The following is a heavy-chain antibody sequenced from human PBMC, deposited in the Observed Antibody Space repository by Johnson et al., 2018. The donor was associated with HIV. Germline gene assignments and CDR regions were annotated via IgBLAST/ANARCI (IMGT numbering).Heavy chain of an antibody. D-gene: IGHD1-14*01. V-gene: IGHV3-9*01. CDR1: GFSFDEYA. CDR2: IGWNSGSI. J-gene: IGHJ3*02. Sequence: EVQLVESGGGVVQPGRSLRLSCAASGFSFDEYAMHWVRQLPGKGLEWVSGIGWNSGSIGYADSVKGRFTISRDNAKNSLYLQMNSLRAEDTALYYCAKETGNDAFDIWGQGTMVTVSS. CDR3: AKETGNDAFDI.